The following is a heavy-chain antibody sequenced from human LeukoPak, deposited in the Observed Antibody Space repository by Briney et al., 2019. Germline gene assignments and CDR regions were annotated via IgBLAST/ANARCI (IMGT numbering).Heavy chain of an antibody. CDR1: GYTFTSYD. CDR2: MNPNSGNT. CDR3: ARGNGDYYYMDV. J-gene: IGHJ6*03. V-gene: IGHV1-8*03. D-gene: IGHD2-8*01. Sequence: ASVKVSCKASGYTFTSYDINWVRQATGQGLEWMGWMNPNSGNTGYAQKFQGRVTITRNTSISTAYMELSSLRSEDTAVYYCARGNGDYYYMDVWGKGTTVTVSS.